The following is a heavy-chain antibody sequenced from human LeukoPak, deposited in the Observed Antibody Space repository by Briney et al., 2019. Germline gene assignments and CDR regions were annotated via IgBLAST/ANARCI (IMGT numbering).Heavy chain of an antibody. Sequence: SETLSLTCTVSDGSISNYYWSWIRQTPGRGLEWIGYIHHTGSTTNNPYLKSRVTMSVDMSKNQFSLKLNSVIAADTAVYYCARGASTFDYWGQGTLVTVSA. J-gene: IGHJ4*02. D-gene: IGHD2-2*01. CDR2: IHHTGST. CDR3: ARGASTFDY. CDR1: DGSISNYY. V-gene: IGHV4-59*01.